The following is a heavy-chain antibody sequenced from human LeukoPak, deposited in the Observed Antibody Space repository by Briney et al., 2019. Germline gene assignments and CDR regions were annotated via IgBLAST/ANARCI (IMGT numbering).Heavy chain of an antibody. V-gene: IGHV3-48*01. CDR3: ARTYYDYYDSSGYYYLWDY. CDR2: ISSSSSSTI. D-gene: IGHD3-22*01. Sequence: PGGSLRLSCAASGFTFSSYSMNWVRQAPGKGLEWVSYISSSSSSTIYYADSVKGRFTISRDNAKNSLYLQMNSLRAEDTAVYYCARTYYDYYDSSGYYYLWDYWGRGTLVTVSS. CDR1: GFTFSSYS. J-gene: IGHJ4*02.